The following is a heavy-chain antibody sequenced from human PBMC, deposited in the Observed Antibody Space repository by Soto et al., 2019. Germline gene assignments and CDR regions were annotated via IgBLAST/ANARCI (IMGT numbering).Heavy chain of an antibody. J-gene: IGHJ4*02. CDR3: ARDKRDLRFLEWSYYFDY. CDR1: GFTFSSSA. D-gene: IGHD3-3*01. Sequence: QVQLVESGGGVVQPGRSLRLSCAASGFTFSSSAMHWVGQAPGKGLEWVAVISYDGSNKYYADSVKGRFTISRDNSKNTLYLQMNSLRAEDTAVYYCARDKRDLRFLEWSYYFDYWGQGTLVTVSS. V-gene: IGHV3-30-3*01. CDR2: ISYDGSNK.